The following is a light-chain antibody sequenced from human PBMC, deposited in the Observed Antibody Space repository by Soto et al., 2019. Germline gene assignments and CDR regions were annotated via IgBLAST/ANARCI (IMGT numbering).Light chain of an antibody. V-gene: IGLV2-14*01. CDR1: SSDIGGYDY. CDR3: NSYKTSSSLYV. CDR2: DVS. J-gene: IGLJ1*01. Sequence: QSVLTQPASVSGSPGQSITISCTGTSSDIGGYDYVSWYQQYPGKAPKLMIYDVSNRPSGVSDRFSGSKSANTASLTISGLQAEDEADYYCNSYKTSSSLYVFGTGTKVTVL.